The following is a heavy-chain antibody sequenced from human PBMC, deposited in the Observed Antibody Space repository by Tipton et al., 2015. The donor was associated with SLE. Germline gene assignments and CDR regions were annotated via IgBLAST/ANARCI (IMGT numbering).Heavy chain of an antibody. CDR2: IYHRGSP. CDR3: ARDRSYGHWFDP. J-gene: IGHJ5*02. V-gene: IGHV4-39*07. Sequence: TLSLTCTVSGGSISTSNCYWTWIRQPPGKGLEWIGSIYHRGSPYYNPSLKSRVTISVDTSKNQFSLKLNSVTAADTAVYYCARDRSYGHWFDPWGQGTLVTVSS. CDR1: GGSISTSNCY. D-gene: IGHD3-10*01.